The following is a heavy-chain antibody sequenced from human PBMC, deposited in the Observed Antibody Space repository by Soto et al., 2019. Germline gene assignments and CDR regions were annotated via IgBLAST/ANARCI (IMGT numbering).Heavy chain of an antibody. Sequence: PSETLSLTCAVSGGSTSSSNWWCWVRQPPGKGLEWIGEIYHSGSTNYNPSLKSRVTISVDTSKNQFSLKLSSVTAADTAVYYCARDKITGLFDYWGQGTLVTVS. V-gene: IGHV4-4*02. CDR2: IYHSGST. D-gene: IGHD2-8*02. J-gene: IGHJ4*02. CDR1: GGSTSSSNW. CDR3: ARDKITGLFDY.